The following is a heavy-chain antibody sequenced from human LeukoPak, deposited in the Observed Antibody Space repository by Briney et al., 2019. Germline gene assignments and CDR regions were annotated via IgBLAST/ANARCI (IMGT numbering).Heavy chain of an antibody. D-gene: IGHD1-26*01. J-gene: IGHJ4*02. CDR3: AREWKLRATFDY. Sequence: GRSLRLSCAASGFTFSSYAMHWVRQAPGKGLEWVAVISYDGSNKYYADSVKGRFTISRDNSKNTLYLQMNSLRAEDTAVYYCAREWKLRATFDYWGQGTLVTVSS. CDR2: ISYDGSNK. CDR1: GFTFSSYA. V-gene: IGHV3-30-3*01.